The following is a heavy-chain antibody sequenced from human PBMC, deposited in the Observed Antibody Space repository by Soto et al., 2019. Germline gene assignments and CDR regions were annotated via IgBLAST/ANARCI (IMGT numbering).Heavy chain of an antibody. CDR2: INHSGST. J-gene: IGHJ4*02. Sequence: QVQLQQWGAGLLKPSETLALTCAVYGGSFSGYYWNWISQPPGKGLEWIGEINHSGSTNYNPSLKSRVTISVDTSKNQFSLKLSSVTAADTAVYYCARGGAGGLIATAVPRGYWGQGTLVTVSS. D-gene: IGHD6-13*01. CDR1: GGSFSGYY. V-gene: IGHV4-34*01. CDR3: ARGGAGGLIATAVPRGY.